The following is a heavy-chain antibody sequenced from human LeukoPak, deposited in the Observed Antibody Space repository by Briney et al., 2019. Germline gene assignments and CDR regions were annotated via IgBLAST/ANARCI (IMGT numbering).Heavy chain of an antibody. J-gene: IGHJ6*03. D-gene: IGHD1-1*01. V-gene: IGHV1-2*02. Sequence: ASVKVSCKASGYTFTSYDINWVRQATGQGLEWMGWINPNSGGTNYAQKFQGRVTMTRDTSISTAYMELSRLRSDDTAVYYCARDRVQAIYYYYMDVWGKGTTVTVSS. CDR1: GYTFTSYD. CDR2: INPNSGGT. CDR3: ARDRVQAIYYYYMDV.